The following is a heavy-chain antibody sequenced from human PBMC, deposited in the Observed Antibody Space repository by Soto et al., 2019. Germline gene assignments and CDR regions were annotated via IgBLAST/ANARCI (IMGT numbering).Heavy chain of an antibody. D-gene: IGHD2-15*01. J-gene: IGHJ4*02. CDR3: TTASCGSGVSCSRAY. Sequence: GGSLRLSCAASGFSVSANYMNWVRQAPGKGLESVSVIYSDGDTYYADSVKGRFTISRDNSKNTLHLHMNSLTADDTAVYYCTTASCGSGVSCSRAYWGQGTLVTVSS. CDR1: GFSVSANY. CDR2: IYSDGDT. V-gene: IGHV3-53*01.